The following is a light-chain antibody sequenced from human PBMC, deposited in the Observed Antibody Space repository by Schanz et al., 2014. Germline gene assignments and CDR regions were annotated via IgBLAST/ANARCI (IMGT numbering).Light chain of an antibody. J-gene: IGKJ1*01. CDR1: QSISSY. Sequence: DIQMTQSPSSLSASVGDRVTITCRASQSISSYLNWYQQKPGKVPKLLIYAASTLQSGVPSRFGGSGSGADFTLTISSLQPEDVATYFCQKHNSAPWTFGQGTKVEIK. CDR2: AAS. CDR3: QKHNSAPWT. V-gene: IGKV1-27*01.